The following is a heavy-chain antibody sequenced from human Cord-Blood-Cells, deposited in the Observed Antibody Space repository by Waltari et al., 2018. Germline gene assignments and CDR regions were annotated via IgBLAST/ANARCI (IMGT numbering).Heavy chain of an antibody. CDR3: TRNWNYYFDY. CDR1: GFTLSGSA. J-gene: IGHJ4*02. D-gene: IGHD1-7*01. V-gene: IGHV3-73*02. CDR2: IRSKANSYAT. Sequence: EVQLVESGGGLVQPGGSLKLSCAASGFTLSGSAMPWVRQASGKGLEWVGRIRSKANSYATAYAASVKGRFTIARDDSKNTAYLQMNSLKTEDTAVYYCTRNWNYYFDYWGQGTLVTVSS.